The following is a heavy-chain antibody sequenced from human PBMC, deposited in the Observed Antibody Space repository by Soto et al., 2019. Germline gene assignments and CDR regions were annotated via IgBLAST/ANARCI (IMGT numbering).Heavy chain of an antibody. Sequence: QVQLVESGGGVVQPGGSLRLSCAASGFTFSSYAMHWVRQAPGKGLEWVAVISYEGYNKYYIDSVKGRFTISRDNSKNTLYLQMNSLSSEDTAMYYCARETDGMGVWGQGTTVTVSS. CDR3: ARETDGMGV. CDR1: GFTFSSYA. CDR2: ISYEGYNK. J-gene: IGHJ6*02. V-gene: IGHV3-30-3*01.